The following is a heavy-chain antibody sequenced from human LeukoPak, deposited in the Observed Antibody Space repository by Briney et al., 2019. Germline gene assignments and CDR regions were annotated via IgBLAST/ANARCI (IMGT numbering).Heavy chain of an antibody. Sequence: SGTLSLTCAVSGGSISSSNWWSWVRQPPGKGLEWIGEIYHSGSTNYNPSLKSRVTISVDRSKNQFSLKLSSVTAADTAVYYCARSGDYDSSGYHPFDYWGQGTLVTVSS. CDR2: IYHSGST. J-gene: IGHJ4*02. D-gene: IGHD3-22*01. V-gene: IGHV4-4*02. CDR3: ARSGDYDSSGYHPFDY. CDR1: GGSISSSNW.